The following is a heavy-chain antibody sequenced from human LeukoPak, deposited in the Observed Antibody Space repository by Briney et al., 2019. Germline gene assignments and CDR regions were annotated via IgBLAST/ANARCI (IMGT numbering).Heavy chain of an antibody. D-gene: IGHD3-22*01. CDR1: GGSFSGYY. CDR2: INHSGST. J-gene: IGHJ4*02. V-gene: IGHV4-34*01. Sequence: SETLSLTCAVYGGSFSGYYWSWIRQPPGRGLEWIGEINHSGSTNYNPSLRSRVTISVDTSKNQFSLKLSSVTAADTAVYYCAKRGCYDSSGYYSYYFDYWGQGTLVTVSS. CDR3: AKRGCYDSSGYYSYYFDY.